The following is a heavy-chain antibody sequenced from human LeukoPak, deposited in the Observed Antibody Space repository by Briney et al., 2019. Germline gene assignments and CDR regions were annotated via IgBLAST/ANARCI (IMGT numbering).Heavy chain of an antibody. CDR3: ARLAVAGMFSWYDP. Sequence: GGSLRLSCAASEFTFSSYSMHWLRQAPGKGLEYVASISNNGGSTYYADSVKGRFTVSRDNSKNTLYLQMGSLRGEDMAMYYCARLAVAGMFSWYDPWGQGTLVTVSS. D-gene: IGHD6-19*01. V-gene: IGHV3-64*02. CDR2: ISNNGGST. J-gene: IGHJ5*02. CDR1: EFTFSSYS.